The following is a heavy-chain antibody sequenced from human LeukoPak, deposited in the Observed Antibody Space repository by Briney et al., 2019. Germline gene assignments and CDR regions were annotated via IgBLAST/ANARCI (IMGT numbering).Heavy chain of an antibody. CDR2: INPNSGGT. V-gene: IGHV1-2*02. CDR3: ARDRGAYDFVFDS. CDR1: GYTFTGYY. D-gene: IGHD5-12*01. J-gene: IGHJ4*02. Sequence: ASVKVSCKASGYTFTGYYMHWVRQAPGQGLEWMGWINPNSGGTNYAQNFQGRVTMTRDTSISTAYMELSRLRSDDTAVYYCARDRGAYDFVFDSWGQGILVTVSS.